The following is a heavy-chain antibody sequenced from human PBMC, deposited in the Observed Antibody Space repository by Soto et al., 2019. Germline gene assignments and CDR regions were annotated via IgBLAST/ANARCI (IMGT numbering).Heavy chain of an antibody. CDR2: ISSSDNII. J-gene: IGHJ4*02. D-gene: IGHD3-22*01. CDR3: ARDLGYYDSSGYFDY. V-gene: IGHV3-11*01. Sequence: GGSLRLSCAASGFTFSDYYMCWIRQAPGKGLEWVSYISSSDNIIYYADSVKGRFTISRDNAKNSLYLQVNSLRAEDTAAYYCARDLGYYDSSGYFDYWGQGTLVTV. CDR1: GFTFSDYY.